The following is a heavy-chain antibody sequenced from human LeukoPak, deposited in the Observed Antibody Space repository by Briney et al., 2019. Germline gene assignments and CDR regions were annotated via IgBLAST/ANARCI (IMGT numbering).Heavy chain of an antibody. D-gene: IGHD6-19*01. CDR2: IEYNGGET. Sequence: GGSLRLSCTASGFTLSSYEMSWIRQAPGKGLEWVSSIEYNGGETHYADSVKGRFTISRDNSKNSLYLQLNSLRADDTAVYYCARNSGWLVVSWGQGTLVTVSS. CDR1: GFTLSSYE. CDR3: ARNSGWLVVS. V-gene: IGHV3-23*01. J-gene: IGHJ4*02.